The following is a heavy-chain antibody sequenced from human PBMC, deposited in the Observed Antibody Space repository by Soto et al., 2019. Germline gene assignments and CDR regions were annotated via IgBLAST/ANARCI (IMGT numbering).Heavy chain of an antibody. Sequence: GGSLRLSCAASGFSFSSAWINWVRQAPEKGLEWVGRIKSKNDGGTTDFAEPVKGRFAISRDDSKDMVYLQMNSLRAEDTAVYYCAKMVHLGYAAYWGQGTLVTVSS. D-gene: IGHD3-16*01. J-gene: IGHJ4*02. V-gene: IGHV3-15*07. CDR1: GFSFSSAW. CDR3: AKMVHLGYAAY. CDR2: IKSKNDGGTT.